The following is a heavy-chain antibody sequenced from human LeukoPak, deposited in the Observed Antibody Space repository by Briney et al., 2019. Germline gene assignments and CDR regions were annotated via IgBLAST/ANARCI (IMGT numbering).Heavy chain of an antibody. D-gene: IGHD3-10*01. J-gene: IGHJ5*01. Sequence: GGSLRLSCAASGFTVSSNYMSWVRQSPGKGQEWVSAIIGNGDRTYYADSVEGRFTISRDNSKNTLYLQMNSLRVEDTAVYYCAKALAASGSQWFDSWGQGTLVTVSS. CDR2: IIGNGDRT. CDR3: AKALAASGSQWFDS. V-gene: IGHV3-23*01. CDR1: GFTVSSNY.